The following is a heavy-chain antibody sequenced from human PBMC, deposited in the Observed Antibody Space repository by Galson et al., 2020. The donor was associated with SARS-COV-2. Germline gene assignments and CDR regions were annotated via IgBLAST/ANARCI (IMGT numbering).Heavy chain of an antibody. CDR1: GGSISSGSYY. Sequence: ETSETLSLTCTVSGGSISSGSYYWSWIRQPAGTGLEWIGRIYTSGSTNYNPSLKSRVTISVDTSKNQFSLKLSSVTAADTAVYYCARDSSSWSYNWFDPWGQGTLVTVSS. D-gene: IGHD6-13*01. J-gene: IGHJ5*02. CDR3: ARDSSSWSYNWFDP. CDR2: IYTSGST. V-gene: IGHV4-61*02.